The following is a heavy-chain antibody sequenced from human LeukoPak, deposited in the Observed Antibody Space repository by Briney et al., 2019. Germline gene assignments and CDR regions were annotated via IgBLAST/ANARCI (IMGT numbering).Heavy chain of an antibody. J-gene: IGHJ5*02. CDR1: GVSFSGYY. CDR3: ARGENYYDSSVDWFDP. V-gene: IGHV4-34*01. Sequence: SETLSLTCAVYGVSFSGYYLSWIRQPPGKGLEWIGEINHSGSTNYNPSLKSRVTISVDTSKNQFSLKLSSVTAADTAVYYCARGENYYDSSVDWFDPWGQGTLVTVSS. CDR2: INHSGST. D-gene: IGHD3-22*01.